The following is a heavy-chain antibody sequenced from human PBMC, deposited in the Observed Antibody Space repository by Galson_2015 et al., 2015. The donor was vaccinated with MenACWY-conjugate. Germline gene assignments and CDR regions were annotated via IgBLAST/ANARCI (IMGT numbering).Heavy chain of an antibody. CDR2: ISSSSSYI. V-gene: IGHV3-21*01. D-gene: IGHD6-13*01. CDR3: ARAGPGYSSSWLFDY. CDR1: GFTFSSYS. J-gene: IGHJ4*02. Sequence: SLRLSCAASGFTFSSYSMNWVRQAPGKGLEWVSSISSSSSYIYYADSVKGRFTISRDNAKNSLYLQMNSLRAEDTAVYYCARAGPGYSSSWLFDYWGQGTLVTVSS.